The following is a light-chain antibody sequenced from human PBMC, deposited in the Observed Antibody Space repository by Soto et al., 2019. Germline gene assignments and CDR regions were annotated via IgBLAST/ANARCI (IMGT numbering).Light chain of an antibody. CDR1: KSLLRSNGYNQ. J-gene: IGKJ4*01. CDR2: LGS. V-gene: IGKV2-28*01. Sequence: DIVMTQSPLSLPVTPGEPASISCRSSKSLLRSNGYNQLDWYLQKPGHSPLLLIYLGSNRASGVPDRFSGSGSGTDFTLKISRVEAEDVGIYYCMQSLQTPLTFGGGTKVESK. CDR3: MQSLQTPLT.